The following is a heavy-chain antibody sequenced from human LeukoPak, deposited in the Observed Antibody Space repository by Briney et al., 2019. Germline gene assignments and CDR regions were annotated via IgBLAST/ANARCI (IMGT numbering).Heavy chain of an antibody. J-gene: IGHJ5*02. V-gene: IGHV1-8*01. Sequence: ASVKVSCKASGYTFTSYDINWVRQATGQGLEWMGWMNPNSGNTGYAQKFQGRVTMTRDTSTSTVYMELSSLRSEDTAVYYCAIGFYGDYDPVGVAWFDPWGQGTLVTVSS. CDR2: MNPNSGNT. CDR3: AIGFYGDYDPVGVAWFDP. D-gene: IGHD4-17*01. CDR1: GYTFTSYD.